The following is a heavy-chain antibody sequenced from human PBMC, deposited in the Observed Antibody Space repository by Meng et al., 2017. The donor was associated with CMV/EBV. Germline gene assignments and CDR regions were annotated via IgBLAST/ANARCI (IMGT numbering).Heavy chain of an antibody. CDR2: IYYSGST. Sequence: RLPRQESGQGPVSPSETLFVTCTVSGGSIRSSSYYWGWIRQPPVKGLEWIGSIYYSGSTYYNPSLKSRVTISVDASKNQFSLKLSSVTAADTAVYYCARGGIAAAGLHWGQGTLVTVSS. V-gene: IGHV4-39*06. J-gene: IGHJ4*02. D-gene: IGHD6-13*01. CDR1: GGSIRSSSYY. CDR3: ARGGIAAAGLH.